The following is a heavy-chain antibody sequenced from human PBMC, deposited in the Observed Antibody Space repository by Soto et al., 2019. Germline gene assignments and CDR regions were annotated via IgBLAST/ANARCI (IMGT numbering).Heavy chain of an antibody. J-gene: IGHJ4*02. Sequence: QMQLVQSGPEVKKPGTSVKVSCKASGFTFTSSAVQWVRQARGQRLEWIGWIVVGSGNTNYAQKFQERVTITRDMSTSTADRELSSLRSEDTAVYYCAADVRARSFDYWGQGTLVTVSS. V-gene: IGHV1-58*01. CDR3: AADVRARSFDY. CDR2: IVVGSGNT. CDR1: GFTFTSSA.